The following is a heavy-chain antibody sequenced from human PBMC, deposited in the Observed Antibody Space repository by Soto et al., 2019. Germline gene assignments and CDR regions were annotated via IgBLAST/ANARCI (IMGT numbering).Heavy chain of an antibody. Sequence: SETLSLTCTVSGGSISSSSYYWGWIRQPPGKGLEWIGSIYYSGSTYYSPSLKSRVTISVDTSKSQFSLKLSSVTAADTAVYYCASEPWGYSYLSEYNWFDPWGQGTLVT. CDR1: GGSISSSSYY. CDR2: IYYSGST. CDR3: ASEPWGYSYLSEYNWFDP. V-gene: IGHV4-39*01. D-gene: IGHD5-18*01. J-gene: IGHJ5*02.